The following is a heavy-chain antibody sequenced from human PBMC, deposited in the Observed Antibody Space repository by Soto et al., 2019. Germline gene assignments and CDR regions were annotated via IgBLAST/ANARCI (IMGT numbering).Heavy chain of an antibody. CDR3: ARILRYCGGDCYPAFDI. Sequence: VQLVESGGGLVQPGGSLRLSCAASGFTFSSYWMSWVRQAPGKGLEWVANIKQDGSEKYYVDSVRGRFTISRDNAKNSLYLQMNSLRAEDTAVYYCARILRYCGGDCYPAFDIWGQGTMVTVSS. V-gene: IGHV3-7*05. CDR1: GFTFSSYW. D-gene: IGHD2-21*02. J-gene: IGHJ3*02. CDR2: IKQDGSEK.